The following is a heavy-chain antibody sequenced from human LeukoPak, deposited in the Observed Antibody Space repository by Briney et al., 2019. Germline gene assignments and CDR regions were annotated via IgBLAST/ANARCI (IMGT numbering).Heavy chain of an antibody. CDR1: GFTFSSYS. CDR2: ISSSSSNI. J-gene: IGHJ4*02. Sequence: PGGSLRLSCAASGFTFSSYSMNWVRQAPGKGLEWVSYISSSSSNIYYADSVKGRFTISRDNAKNSLYLQMNSLRAEDTAVYYCARDDWAFDYWGQGTLVTVSS. CDR3: ARDDWAFDY. V-gene: IGHV3-48*04. D-gene: IGHD2-21*01.